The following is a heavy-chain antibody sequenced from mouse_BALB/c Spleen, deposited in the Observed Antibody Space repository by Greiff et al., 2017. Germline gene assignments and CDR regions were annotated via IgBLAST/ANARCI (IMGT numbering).Heavy chain of an antibody. D-gene: IGHD1-2*01. J-gene: IGHJ4*01. V-gene: IGHV2-9*02. CDR1: GFSLTSYG. CDR2: IWAGGST. CDR3: ASALLRLQAMDY. Sequence: VQVVESGPGLVAPSQSLSITCTVSGFSLTSYGVHWVRQPPGKGLEWLGVIWAGGSTNYNSALMSRLSISKDNSKSQVFLKMNSLQTDDTAMYYCASALLRLQAMDYWGQGTSVTVSS.